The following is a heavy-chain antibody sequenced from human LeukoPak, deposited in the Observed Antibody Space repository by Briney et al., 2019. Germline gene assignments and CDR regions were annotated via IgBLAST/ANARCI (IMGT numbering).Heavy chain of an antibody. V-gene: IGHV3-53*01. Sequence: PGGSLRLSCAASGFTVSYDYVSWVRLAPGKGLEFVSALYPGGKTYYADSVKGRFTISRDNSKNTLYLQMNSLRAEDTAVYYCAKDQWVAAGEDAFDIWGQGTMVTVSS. J-gene: IGHJ3*02. CDR3: AKDQWVAAGEDAFDI. CDR2: LYPGGKT. CDR1: GFTVSYDY. D-gene: IGHD6-13*01.